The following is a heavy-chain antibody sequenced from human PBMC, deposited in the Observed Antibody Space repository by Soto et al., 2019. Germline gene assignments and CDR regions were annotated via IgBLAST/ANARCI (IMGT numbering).Heavy chain of an antibody. CDR3: ARGSGVLVPALYYYYYAMDV. J-gene: IGHJ6*02. Sequence: AETLSLTCTVSGGSISSYDWSWIRQPPGKGLEWIGYIYYSGSTNYNHSLKRRVTISVDTSKNQFSLKLSSVTAADTAVYYCARGSGVLVPALYYYYYAMDVWGPGTPLTL. V-gene: IGHV4-59*01. D-gene: IGHD2-2*01. CDR2: IYYSGST. CDR1: GGSISSYD.